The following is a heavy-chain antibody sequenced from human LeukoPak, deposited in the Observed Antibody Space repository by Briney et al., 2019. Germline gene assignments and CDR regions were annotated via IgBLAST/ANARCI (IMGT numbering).Heavy chain of an antibody. CDR2: IYYSGST. CDR3: ACSGSYGAFDI. CDR1: TGSISSYY. J-gene: IGHJ3*02. V-gene: IGHV4-59*01. Sequence: SETLSLTCTVSTGSISSYYWSWIRQPPGKGLEWIGYIYYSGSTNYNPSLKSRVTISVDTSKNQFPLKLSSVTAADTAVYYCACSGSYGAFDIWGQGTMVTVSS. D-gene: IGHD3-10*02.